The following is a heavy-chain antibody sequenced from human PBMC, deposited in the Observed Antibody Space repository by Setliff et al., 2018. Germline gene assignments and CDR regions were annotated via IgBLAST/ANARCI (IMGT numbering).Heavy chain of an antibody. CDR3: ARDQWLDLPGYYYMDV. CDR1: GGSISSYY. D-gene: IGHD6-19*01. J-gene: IGHJ6*03. Sequence: PSETLSLTCTVSGGSISSYYWSWIRQPAGKGLEWIGHLYIGGSANYNPSLKSRVTMSIDTAKNQFSLKLNSVTAADMAVYYCARDQWLDLPGYYYMDVWAKGTTVTVSS. CDR2: LYIGGSA. V-gene: IGHV4-4*07.